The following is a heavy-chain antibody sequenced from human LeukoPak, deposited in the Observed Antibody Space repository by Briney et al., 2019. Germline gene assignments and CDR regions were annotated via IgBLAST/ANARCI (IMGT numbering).Heavy chain of an antibody. J-gene: IGHJ4*02. CDR1: GGSFSGYY. CDR2: INHSGST. D-gene: IGHD1-26*01. Sequence: PSETLSLTCAVYGGSFSGYYWSWIRQPPGKGLEWIGEINHSGSTNYNPSLKSRVTISVDTSKNQFSLKLSSVTAADTVVYYCARGDKWELPIYYFDYWGQGTLVTVSS. V-gene: IGHV4-34*01. CDR3: ARGDKWELPIYYFDY.